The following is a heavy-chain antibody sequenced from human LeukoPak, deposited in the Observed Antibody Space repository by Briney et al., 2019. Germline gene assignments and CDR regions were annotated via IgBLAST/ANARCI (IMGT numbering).Heavy chain of an antibody. CDR3: ARMGGYSGYATH. D-gene: IGHD5-12*01. Sequence: SETLSLTCTVYGGSISTYYWSWIRQPPGKGLEWIGYIHYSGTTNYNPPLKNRVTISLDTSKNQFSLNLSSVTAADTAVYYCARMGGYSGYATHWGQGTLVTVSS. CDR2: IHYSGTT. V-gene: IGHV4-59*08. J-gene: IGHJ4*02. CDR1: GGSISTYY.